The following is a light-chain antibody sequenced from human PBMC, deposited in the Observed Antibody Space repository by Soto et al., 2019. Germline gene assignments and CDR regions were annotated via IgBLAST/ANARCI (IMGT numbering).Light chain of an antibody. Sequence: EFVLTQSPGKLSLSPGERATLSCRASQSISSSFLAWYQQKPGQAPRLLIYGASSRGTGIPDRFSGSGSGTDVTLTISRLEPEDLAVYYCQQDGSSPPLTFGGGTKVEIK. CDR2: GAS. V-gene: IGKV3-20*01. CDR3: QQDGSSPPLT. J-gene: IGKJ4*01. CDR1: QSISSSF.